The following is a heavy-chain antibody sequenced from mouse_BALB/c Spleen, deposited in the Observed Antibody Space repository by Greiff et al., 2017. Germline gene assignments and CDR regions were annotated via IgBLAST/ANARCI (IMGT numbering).Heavy chain of an antibody. CDR1: GYTFTSYV. Sequence: VQLQQSGPELVKPGASVKMSCKASGYTFTSYVMHWVKQKPGQGLEWIGYINPYNDGTKYNEKFKGKATLTSDKSSSTAYMELSSLTSEDSAVYYCAAYYGSSAMDYWGQGTSVTVSS. V-gene: IGHV1-14*01. D-gene: IGHD1-2*01. CDR3: AAYYGSSAMDY. J-gene: IGHJ4*01. CDR2: INPYNDGT.